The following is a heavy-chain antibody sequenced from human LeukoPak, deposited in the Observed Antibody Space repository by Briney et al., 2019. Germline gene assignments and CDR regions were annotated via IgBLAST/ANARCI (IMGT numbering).Heavy chain of an antibody. CDR2: INHSGST. J-gene: IGHJ4*02. CDR1: GGSFNGYY. CDR3: ARGYPNYYDSSGYYNEFDY. D-gene: IGHD3-22*01. Sequence: SETLSLTCAVYGGSFNGYYWSWIRQPPGKGLEWIGEINHSGSTNYNPSLKSRVTISVDTSKNQFSLKLSSVTAADTAVYYCARGYPNYYDSSGYYNEFDYWGQGTLVTVSS. V-gene: IGHV4-34*01.